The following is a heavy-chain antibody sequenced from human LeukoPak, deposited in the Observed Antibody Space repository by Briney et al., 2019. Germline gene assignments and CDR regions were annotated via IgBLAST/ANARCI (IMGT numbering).Heavy chain of an antibody. CDR2: IYTSGST. CDR1: GGSISSGSYY. V-gene: IGHV4-61*02. Sequence: SETLSLTCTVSGGSISSGSYYWSWIRQPAGKGLEWIGRIYTSGSTNYNPSLKSRVTISVDTSKNQFSLKLSSVTAADTAVYYCARGVGHSGAFDIWGQGTMVTVSS. J-gene: IGHJ3*02. D-gene: IGHD3-10*01. CDR3: ARGVGHSGAFDI.